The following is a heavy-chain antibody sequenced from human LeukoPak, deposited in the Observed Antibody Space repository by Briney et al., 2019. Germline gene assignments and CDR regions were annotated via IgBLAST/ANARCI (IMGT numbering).Heavy chain of an antibody. J-gene: IGHJ4*02. CDR3: ARLPFGGDSSDY. V-gene: IGHV1-18*01. CDR1: GYTFTSYG. CDR2: ISAYNGNT. Sequence: VASVKVSCKASGYTFTSYGISWVRQAPGQGLEWMGWISAYNGNTDYAQKLQGRVTMTTDTSTSTAYMELRSLRSDDTAVYYCARLPFGGDSSDYWGQGTLVTVSS. D-gene: IGHD2-21*02.